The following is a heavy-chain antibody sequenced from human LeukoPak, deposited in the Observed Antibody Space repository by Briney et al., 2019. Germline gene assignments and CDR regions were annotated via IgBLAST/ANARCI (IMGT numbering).Heavy chain of an antibody. Sequence: ASVKVSCKASGYTFTSYYMHWVRQAPGQGLEWMGIINPSGGSTSYAQKFQGRVTMTRDTSTSTVYMELSSLRSEDTAVYYCARVGGTTVVTPYNWFGPWGQGTLVTVSS. J-gene: IGHJ5*02. CDR2: INPSGGST. CDR3: ARVGGTTVVTPYNWFGP. CDR1: GYTFTSYY. V-gene: IGHV1-46*01. D-gene: IGHD4-23*01.